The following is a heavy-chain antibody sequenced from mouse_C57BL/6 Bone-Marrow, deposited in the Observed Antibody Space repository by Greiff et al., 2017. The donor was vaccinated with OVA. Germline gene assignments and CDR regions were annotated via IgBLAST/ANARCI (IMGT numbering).Heavy chain of an antibody. CDR2: ISDGGSYT. V-gene: IGHV5-4*03. CDR3: ARGRKVYFDY. Sequence: EVMLVASGGGLVKPGGSLKLSCAASGFTFSSYAMSWVRQTPEKRLEWVATISDGGSYTYYPDNVKGRFTISRDNAKNNLYLQMSHLKSEDTAMYYCARGRKVYFDYWGQGTTLTVSS. J-gene: IGHJ2*01. CDR1: GFTFSSYA.